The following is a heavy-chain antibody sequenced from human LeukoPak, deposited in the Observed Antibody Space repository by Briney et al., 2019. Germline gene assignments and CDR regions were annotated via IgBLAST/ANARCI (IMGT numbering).Heavy chain of an antibody. D-gene: IGHD2-21*02. J-gene: IGHJ4*02. Sequence: GASVEVSCKASGGTFSSYAISWVRQAPGKGLEWMGGFDPEDGETIYAQKFQGRVTMTEDTSTDTAYMELSNLRSEDTAVYYCAFHAVVTAMGGFDYWGQGTLVTVSS. CDR2: FDPEDGET. V-gene: IGHV1-24*01. CDR3: AFHAVVTAMGGFDY. CDR1: GGTFSSYA.